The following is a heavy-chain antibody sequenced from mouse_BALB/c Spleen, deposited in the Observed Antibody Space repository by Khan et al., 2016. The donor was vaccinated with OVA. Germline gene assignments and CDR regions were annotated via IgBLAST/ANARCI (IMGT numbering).Heavy chain of an antibody. J-gene: IGHJ3*01. CDR1: GYTFTSYT. CDR3: VRDGAYHRNDGWFAY. D-gene: IGHD2-14*01. V-gene: IGHV1-4*01. CDR2: INPSNGYT. Sequence: VQLQESGAELARPGASVKISCKASGYTFTSYTIHWIKLRPGQGLEWIGFINPSNGYTNYNQKFKDKATLTADKSSTTVYMQLSSLTSDDSAVYNCVRDGAYHRNDGWFAYWGQGTLVTVSA.